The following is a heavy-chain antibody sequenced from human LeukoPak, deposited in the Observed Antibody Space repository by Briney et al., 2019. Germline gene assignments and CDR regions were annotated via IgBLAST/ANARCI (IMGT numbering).Heavy chain of an antibody. J-gene: IGHJ4*02. CDR2: ISSDGRNK. Sequence: PGGSLRLSCAASGFTFTSCAMHWVRQAAGKGLQWVGVISSDGRNKYYADSVKGRFTISRDSSKNTLYLQMNSLRPEDTAVYYCAKDGFVDTPMVSTFLDCWGQGTLVTVSS. D-gene: IGHD5-18*01. V-gene: IGHV3-30*18. CDR3: AKDGFVDTPMVSTFLDC. CDR1: GFTFTSCA.